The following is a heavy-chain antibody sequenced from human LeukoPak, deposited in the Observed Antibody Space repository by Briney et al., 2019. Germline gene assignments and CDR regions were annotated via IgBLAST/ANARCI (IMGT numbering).Heavy chain of an antibody. Sequence: SETLSLTCTVSSGSISSGGYYWSWIRQHPGTGLEWIGYIYCSGSTYYNPSLKSRVTMSVDSSKNQFSLKLSSVTAADTAVYYCARGAPYYFDYWGQGTLVTVSS. J-gene: IGHJ4*02. CDR1: SGSISSGGYY. CDR2: IYCSGST. CDR3: ARGAPYYFDY. V-gene: IGHV4-31*03.